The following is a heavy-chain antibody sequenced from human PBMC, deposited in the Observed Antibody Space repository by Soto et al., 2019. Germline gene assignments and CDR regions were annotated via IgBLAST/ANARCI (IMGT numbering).Heavy chain of an antibody. CDR2: INPNSGGT. D-gene: IGHD3-3*01. CDR1: GYTFTGDY. Sequence: GASVQVSCKASGYTFTGDYMHWVRQAPGQGLEWMGWINPNSGGTNYAQKFQGWVTMTRDTSISTAYMELSRLRSDDTAVYYCARGARNYDFWSGYWDVFFYYGMDVWGQGTTVTVSS. V-gene: IGHV1-2*04. CDR3: ARGARNYDFWSGYWDVFFYYGMDV. J-gene: IGHJ6*02.